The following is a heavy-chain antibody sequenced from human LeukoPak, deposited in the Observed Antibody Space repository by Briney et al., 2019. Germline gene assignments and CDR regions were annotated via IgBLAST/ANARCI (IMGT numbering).Heavy chain of an antibody. V-gene: IGHV4-39*01. D-gene: IGHD4-23*01. Sequence: SETLSLTCTVSGGSLSSSSYYWGWIRQPPGKGLEWIGSIYYSGSTYYNPSLKSRVTISVDTSKNPFSLKLSSVTAADTAVYYCARRIVVTRGFDYWGQGTLVTVSS. CDR1: GGSLSSSSYY. CDR3: ARRIVVTRGFDY. J-gene: IGHJ4*02. CDR2: IYYSGST.